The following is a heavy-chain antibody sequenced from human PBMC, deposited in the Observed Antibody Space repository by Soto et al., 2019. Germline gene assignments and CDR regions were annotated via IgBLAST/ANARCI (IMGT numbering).Heavy chain of an antibody. V-gene: IGHV1-3*01. CDR2: INAGNGNT. CDR1: GYTFTSYA. Sequence: ASVKVSCKASGYTFTSYAMHWVRQAPGQRLEWMGWINAGNGNTKYSQKFQGRVTITRDTSASTAYMELSSLRSEDTAVYYCASPYCTNGVCYYYYGMDVWGQWTTVTVSS. D-gene: IGHD2-8*01. J-gene: IGHJ6*02. CDR3: ASPYCTNGVCYYYYGMDV.